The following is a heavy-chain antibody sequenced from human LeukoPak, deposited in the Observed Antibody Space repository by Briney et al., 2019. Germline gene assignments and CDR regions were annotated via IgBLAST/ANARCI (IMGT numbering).Heavy chain of an antibody. CDR1: GFTFSSYG. CDR2: ISYDGSNK. Sequence: PGRSLRLSCAASGFTFSSYGMHWVRQAPGKGLEWVAVISYDGSNKYYADSVKGRFTICRDNSKNTLYLQMNSLRAEDTAVYYCAKALGASGYSYGQNWFDPWGQGTLVTVSS. CDR3: AKALGASGYSYGQNWFDP. J-gene: IGHJ5*02. V-gene: IGHV3-30*18. D-gene: IGHD5-18*01.